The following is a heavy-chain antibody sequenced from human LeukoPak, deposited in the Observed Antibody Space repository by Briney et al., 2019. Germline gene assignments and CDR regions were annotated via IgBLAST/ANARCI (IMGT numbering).Heavy chain of an antibody. Sequence: KPGGSLRLSCAASGFAFSDHHMTWIRQAPGQGLEWISYVSGDGETICVADSVKGRFSVSRDNAKSSLYLQMDRLRVDDTAVYYCARTYGYYYYFLDVWGTGTTVIVS. CDR1: GFAFSDHH. V-gene: IGHV3-11*01. CDR3: ARTYGYYYYFLDV. J-gene: IGHJ6*03. CDR2: VSGDGETI. D-gene: IGHD3-10*01.